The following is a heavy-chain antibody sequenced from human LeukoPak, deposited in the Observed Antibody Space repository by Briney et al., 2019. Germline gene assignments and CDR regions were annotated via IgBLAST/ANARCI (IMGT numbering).Heavy chain of an antibody. D-gene: IGHD4-23*01. V-gene: IGHV3-7*01. Sequence: PGGSLRLSCAASGFTFSSYWMSWVRQAPGKGLEWVANIKQDGSEKYYVDSVKGRFTISRDNAKNSLYLQMNSLRAEDTAVYYCATPIDYGGKSPLGYWGQGTLVTVSS. CDR2: IKQDGSEK. CDR3: ATPIDYGGKSPLGY. J-gene: IGHJ4*02. CDR1: GFTFSSYW.